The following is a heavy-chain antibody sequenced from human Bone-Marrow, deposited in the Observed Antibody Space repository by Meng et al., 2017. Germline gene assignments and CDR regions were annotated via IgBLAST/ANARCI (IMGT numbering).Heavy chain of an antibody. CDR3: ARDAGQDCGGDCFTFDP. CDR1: GFTFSSYA. Sequence: EGSLRLSCAASGFTFSSYAMHWVRQAPGKGLEWVAVISYDGSNKYYADSVKGRFTISRDNSKNTLYLQMNSLRAEDTAVYYCARDAGQDCGGDCFTFDPWGQGTLVTVSS. D-gene: IGHD2-21*02. CDR2: ISYDGSNK. V-gene: IGHV3-30*04. J-gene: IGHJ5*02.